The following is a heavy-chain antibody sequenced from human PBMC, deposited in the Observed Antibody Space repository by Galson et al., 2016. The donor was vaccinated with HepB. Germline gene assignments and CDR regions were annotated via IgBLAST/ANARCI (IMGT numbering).Heavy chain of an antibody. J-gene: IGHJ6*02. CDR2: IYNDEST. CDR3: ARCAVAGGTLDYYGMDV. CDR1: GFNVTTNY. D-gene: IGHD6-19*01. Sequence: SLRLSCAVSGFNVTTNYMAWVRQPPGKRLDWISVIYNDESTFYADSLKGRFIISRDNLKNTVHLQMNSLRAEDTAVYYCARCAVAGGTLDYYGMDVWGQGTTVTVSS. V-gene: IGHV3-53*01.